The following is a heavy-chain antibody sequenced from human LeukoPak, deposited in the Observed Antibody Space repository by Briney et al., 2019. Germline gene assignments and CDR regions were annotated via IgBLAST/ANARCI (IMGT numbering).Heavy chain of an antibody. CDR2: INPSGDTT. CDR3: ASRLQGGSPWYFNY. J-gene: IGHJ4*02. V-gene: IGHV1-46*01. Sequence: ASVKVSCKASGYTFTSYYMHWVRQAPGQGLEWMGIINPSGDTTAYAQKLRGRVTMTRDTSTSTVYMELSSLRSEDTAMYYCASRLQGGSPWYFNYWGQGTLVTVSS. D-gene: IGHD1-26*01. CDR1: GYTFTSYY.